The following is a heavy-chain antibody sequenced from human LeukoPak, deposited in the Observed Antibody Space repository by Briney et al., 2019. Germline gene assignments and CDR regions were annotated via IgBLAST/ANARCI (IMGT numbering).Heavy chain of an antibody. CDR2: ISYDGSNK. Sequence: GGSLRLSCAASGFTFSSYAMHWVRQAPGKGLEWVAVISYDGSNKDYADSVKGRFTISRDNSKNTLYLQMNSLGAEDTAVYYCAREGIAVAGFFDYWGQGTLVTVSS. CDR1: GFTFSSYA. D-gene: IGHD6-13*01. J-gene: IGHJ4*02. V-gene: IGHV3-30*04. CDR3: AREGIAVAGFFDY.